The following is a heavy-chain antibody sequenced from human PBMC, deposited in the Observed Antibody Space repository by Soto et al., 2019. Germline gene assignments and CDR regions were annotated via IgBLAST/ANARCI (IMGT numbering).Heavy chain of an antibody. CDR2: MNPNRGNT. CDR1: GYTFTSYD. J-gene: IGHJ4*02. V-gene: IGHV1-8*01. D-gene: IGHD2-2*01. Sequence: ASVKVSCKASGYTFTSYDINWVRQATGQGLEWMGWMNPNRGNTGYAQKFQGRVTMTRNTSISTAYIELSSLTSEDTAVYYCARVNCSSTSCYDHWGQGTLVTVSS. CDR3: ARVNCSSTSCYDH.